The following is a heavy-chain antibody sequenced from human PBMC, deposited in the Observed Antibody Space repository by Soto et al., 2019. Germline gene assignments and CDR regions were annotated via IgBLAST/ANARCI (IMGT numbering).Heavy chain of an antibody. CDR3: ASPTVPAATTYYYYGMDV. V-gene: IGHV1-3*01. J-gene: IGHJ6*02. D-gene: IGHD2-2*01. Sequence: GASVKGSRKGSGYTFTSYAMHLVRQGPGQRLEWMGWINAGNGNTKYSQKFQGRVTITRDTSASTAYMELSSLRSEDTAVYYCASPTVPAATTYYYYGMDVWGQGTTVTVSS. CDR1: GYTFTSYA. CDR2: INAGNGNT.